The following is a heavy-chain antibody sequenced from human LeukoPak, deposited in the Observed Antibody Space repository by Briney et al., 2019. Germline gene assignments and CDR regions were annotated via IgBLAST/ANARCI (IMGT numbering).Heavy chain of an antibody. CDR3: ARGTREWGFDF. V-gene: IGHV3-11*04. CDR1: GFTFSDYY. J-gene: IGHJ2*01. CDR2: ISSSGSSI. Sequence: GGSLRLSCAASGFTFSDYYMSWIRQAPGKGLEWVSYISSSGSSIYYADSVKGRFTISRDNAKNSLYLQMNSLRSEDTGLFYCARGTREWGFDFWGRGTLVTVSS. D-gene: IGHD3-3*01.